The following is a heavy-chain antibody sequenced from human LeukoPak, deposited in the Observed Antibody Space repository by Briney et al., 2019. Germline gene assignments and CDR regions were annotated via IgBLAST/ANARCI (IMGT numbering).Heavy chain of an antibody. V-gene: IGHV3-11*04. Sequence: GGSLRLSCAASGFTFSDYYMSWIRQAPGKGLEWVSYISSSGSTIYYADSVKGRFTTSRDNSKNTLYLQMNSLRAEDTAVYYCARSRYYGSGSYFWGQGTLVTVSS. CDR1: GFTFSDYY. CDR2: ISSSGSTI. J-gene: IGHJ4*02. CDR3: ARSRYYGSGSYF. D-gene: IGHD3-10*01.